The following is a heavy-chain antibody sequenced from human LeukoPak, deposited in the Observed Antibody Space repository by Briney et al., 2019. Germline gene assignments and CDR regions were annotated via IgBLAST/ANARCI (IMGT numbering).Heavy chain of an antibody. CDR1: GGTFSSYA. CDR2: IIPIFGTA. CDR3: ARDLNDYGDSSFDY. Sequence: SVKVSCKASGGTFSSYAISWVRQAPGQGLEWMGRIIPIFGTANYAQKFQGRVTITTDESTSTAYMELSSLRSEDTAVYCCARDLNDYGDSSFDYWGQGTLVTVSS. J-gene: IGHJ4*02. V-gene: IGHV1-69*05. D-gene: IGHD4-17*01.